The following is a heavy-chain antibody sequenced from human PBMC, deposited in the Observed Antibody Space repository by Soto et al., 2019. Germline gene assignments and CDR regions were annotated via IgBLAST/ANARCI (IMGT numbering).Heavy chain of an antibody. J-gene: IGHJ4*02. Sequence: QVQLVESGRGVVQPGRSLRLSCAASRFTFSAHAMHWVRQAPGKGLEWVAVISYDGTNKYYADSVKGRFTISRDNSKNTLFLQMNSLRTEDTAIYYCARDDYDILTGYLDCWGQGTLVTVSS. CDR1: RFTFSAHA. CDR2: ISYDGTNK. D-gene: IGHD3-9*01. CDR3: ARDDYDILTGYLDC. V-gene: IGHV3-30-3*01.